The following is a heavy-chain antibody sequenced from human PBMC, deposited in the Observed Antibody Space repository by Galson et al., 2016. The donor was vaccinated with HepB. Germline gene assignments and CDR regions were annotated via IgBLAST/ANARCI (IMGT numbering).Heavy chain of an antibody. CDR1: RASISSNIYY. D-gene: IGHD2-21*02. J-gene: IGHJ1*01. Sequence: SETLSLTCSLSRASISSNIYYWAWIRQPAGKGLEWIGSVSHSWDTSYNPSLKSRVTMSVDTSKNQFSLNLSSVTAADSAVYYCARHDSAIFRHWGPGTLVTVSS. V-gene: IGHV4-39*07. CDR2: VSHSWDT. CDR3: ARHDSAIFRH.